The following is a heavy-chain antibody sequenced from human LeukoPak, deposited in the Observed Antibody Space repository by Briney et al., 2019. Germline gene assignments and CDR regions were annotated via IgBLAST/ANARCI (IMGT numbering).Heavy chain of an antibody. CDR1: GFTFSIYA. D-gene: IGHD2-21*02. J-gene: IGHJ3*02. CDR2: IFYSGST. Sequence: PGASLRLSCAASGFTFSIYAMSWVRQAPGKGLEWIGSIFYSGSTSYNVSLKSRVSISVETSKNRFSLKLSSVTASDTAVYYCARLGGEAYCGADCRPGAFDIWGQGTMVTVSS. CDR3: ARLGGEAYCGADCRPGAFDI. V-gene: IGHV4-39*01.